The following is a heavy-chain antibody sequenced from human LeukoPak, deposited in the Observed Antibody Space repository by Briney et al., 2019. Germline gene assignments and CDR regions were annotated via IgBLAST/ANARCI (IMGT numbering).Heavy chain of an antibody. CDR3: ATSPDSSGWYIY. CDR2: IYYSGST. J-gene: IGHJ4*02. CDR1: GGSISSSSYY. D-gene: IGHD6-19*01. Sequence: SETLSLTCTVSGGSISSSSYYWGWIRQPPGKGLEWIGSIYYSGSTYYNPSLKSRVTISVDTSKNQFSLKLSSVTAADTAVYYCATSPDSSGWYIYWGQGTLVTVSS. V-gene: IGHV4-39*01.